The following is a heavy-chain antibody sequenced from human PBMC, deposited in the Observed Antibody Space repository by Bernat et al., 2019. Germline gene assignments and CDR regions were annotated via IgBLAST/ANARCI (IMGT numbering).Heavy chain of an antibody. CDR1: GGSINSSSYY. V-gene: IGHV4-39*01. J-gene: IGHJ3*02. CDR3: AAEYTSSSGADGAFDI. CDR2: IYYSGSP. D-gene: IGHD6-6*01. Sequence: QLQLQELGPGLVKPSETLSLTCTVSGGSINSSSYYWGWIRQSPGKGLEWIGSIYYSGSPYQKPSLKSRVTISVDTSKNQFSLKLSSVTAADTAVYYCAAEYTSSSGADGAFDIWGRGTMVTVSS.